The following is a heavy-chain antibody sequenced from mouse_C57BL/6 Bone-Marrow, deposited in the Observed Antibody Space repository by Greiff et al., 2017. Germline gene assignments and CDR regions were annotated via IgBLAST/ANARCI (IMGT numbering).Heavy chain of an antibody. CDR3: ARERDGNYDYFDY. V-gene: IGHV5-16*01. Sequence: EVKLMESEGGLVQPGSSMKLSCTASGFTFSDYYMAWVRQVPEKGLEWVANINYDGSSTYYLDSLKSRFIISRDNAKNILYLQMSSLKSEDTATYYCARERDGNYDYFDYWGQGTTLTVSS. J-gene: IGHJ2*01. CDR1: GFTFSDYY. CDR2: INYDGSST. D-gene: IGHD2-1*01.